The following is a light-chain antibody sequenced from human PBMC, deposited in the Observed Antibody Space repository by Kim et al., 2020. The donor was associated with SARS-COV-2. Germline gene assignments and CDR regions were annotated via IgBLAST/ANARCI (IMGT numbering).Light chain of an antibody. Sequence: QSVLSQPPSVSGTPGQTVTISCSGRNSNIQDNSVHWYQHLPSSAPKLLIENTDRRPSGVPDRFSGSKSGTSASLAISGLRSEDEADYYCAAWNDNLSGVVFGGGTQLTVL. CDR2: NTD. CDR1: NSNIQDNS. J-gene: IGLJ2*01. CDR3: AAWNDNLSGVV. V-gene: IGLV1-47*01.